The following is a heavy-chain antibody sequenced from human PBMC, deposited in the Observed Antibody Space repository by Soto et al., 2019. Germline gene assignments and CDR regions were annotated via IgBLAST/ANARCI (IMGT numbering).Heavy chain of an antibody. CDR3: ARDGFLFLNYGSGSYYTRGYYGMDV. CDR1: GYTFTSYC. CDR2: ISAYNGNT. V-gene: IGHV1-18*01. J-gene: IGHJ6*02. Sequence: ASVKVSCKASGYTFTSYCISWVRQAPGQGLEWMGWISAYNGNTNYAQKLQGRVTMTTDTSTSTAYMELRSLRSDDTAVYYCARDGFLFLNYGSGSYYTRGYYGMDVWGQGTTVTVSS. D-gene: IGHD3-10*01.